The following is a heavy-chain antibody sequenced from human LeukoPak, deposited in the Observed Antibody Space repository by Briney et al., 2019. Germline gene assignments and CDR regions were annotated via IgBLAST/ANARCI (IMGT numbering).Heavy chain of an antibody. J-gene: IGHJ4*02. V-gene: IGHV3-21*01. CDR3: ARGEEKATITALDS. CDR1: GFTFSNYD. D-gene: IGHD5-24*01. Sequence: GGSLRLSCAASGFTFSNYDMHWVRQAPGKGLEWVSAISSSSSYIYYADSIKGRFTISRDNAENSLYLQMNSLRAVDTAVYFCARGEEKATITALDSWGQGTLVTVSS. CDR2: ISSSSSYI.